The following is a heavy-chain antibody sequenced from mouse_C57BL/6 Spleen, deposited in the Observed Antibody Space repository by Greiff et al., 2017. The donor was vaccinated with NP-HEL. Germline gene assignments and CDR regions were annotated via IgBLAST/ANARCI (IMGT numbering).Heavy chain of an antibody. D-gene: IGHD1-1*01. J-gene: IGHJ1*03. CDR2: IYPGGGYT. CDR1: GYTFTNYW. V-gene: IGHV1-63*01. Sequence: VQLQQSGAELVRPGTSVKMSCKASGYTFTNYWIGWAKQRPGHGLEWIGDIYPGGGYTNYNEKFKGKATLTADKSSSTAYMQFSSLTSEDSAIYYCARSLYYGSSPWYFDVWGTGTTVTVSS. CDR3: ARSLYYGSSPWYFDV.